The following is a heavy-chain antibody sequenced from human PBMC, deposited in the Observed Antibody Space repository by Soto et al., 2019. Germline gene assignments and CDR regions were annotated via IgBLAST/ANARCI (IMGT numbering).Heavy chain of an antibody. D-gene: IGHD4-17*01. J-gene: IGHJ4*02. CDR3: ARETLTTVTTPYYFDY. V-gene: IGHV1-69*05. Sequence: QVQLVQSGAEVKKPGSSVKVSCKASGGTFSSYAISWVRQAPGQGLEWMGGIIPIFGTANYAQKFQGRVTITXXEXTXXAYMELSSLRSEDTAVYYCARETLTTVTTPYYFDYWGQGTLVTVSS. CDR2: IIPIFGTA. CDR1: GGTFSSYA.